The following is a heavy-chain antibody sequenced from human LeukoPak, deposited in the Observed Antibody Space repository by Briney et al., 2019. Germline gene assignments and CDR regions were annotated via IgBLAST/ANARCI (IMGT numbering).Heavy chain of an antibody. Sequence: GASVKVSCKASGYTFTGYYMHWVRQALGQGLEWMGWINPNSGGTNYAQKFQGRVTMTRDTSISTAYMELSRLRSDDTAVYYCARGTPWFGEFYYGMDVWGQGTTVTVSS. CDR1: GYTFTGYY. D-gene: IGHD3-10*01. CDR3: ARGTPWFGEFYYGMDV. CDR2: INPNSGGT. V-gene: IGHV1-2*02. J-gene: IGHJ6*02.